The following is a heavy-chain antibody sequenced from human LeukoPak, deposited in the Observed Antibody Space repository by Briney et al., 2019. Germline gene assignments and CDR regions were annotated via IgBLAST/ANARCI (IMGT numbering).Heavy chain of an antibody. CDR2: ISGSGGST. J-gene: IGHJ4*02. V-gene: IGHV3-23*01. CDR1: GXTFSSHA. Sequence: GGSLRLSCAASGXTFSSHALTWVRQAPGKGLEWVSAISGSGGSTYYADSVRGRFTISRDNSTNTLFLQMNSLRAEDTAVYYCAINAGQWLVPFDYWGQGTLVTVSS. D-gene: IGHD6-19*01. CDR3: AINAGQWLVPFDY.